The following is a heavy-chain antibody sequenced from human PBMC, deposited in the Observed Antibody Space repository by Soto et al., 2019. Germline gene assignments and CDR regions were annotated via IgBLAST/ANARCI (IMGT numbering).Heavy chain of an antibody. V-gene: IGHV3-11*06. D-gene: IGHD6-19*01. J-gene: IGHJ4*02. Sequence: GGSLRLSCAASGFTFSDYYMSWIRQAPGKGLEWVSYISSSSSYTNYADSVKGRFTISRDNAKDSLYLQMNSLRAEDTATYYCARDLALAGNYWGQGVLVTVSS. CDR3: ARDLALAGNY. CDR2: ISSSSSYT. CDR1: GFTFSDYY.